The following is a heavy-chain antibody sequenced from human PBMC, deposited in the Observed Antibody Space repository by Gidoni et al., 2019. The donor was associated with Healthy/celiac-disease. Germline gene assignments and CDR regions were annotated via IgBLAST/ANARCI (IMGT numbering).Heavy chain of an antibody. V-gene: IGHV4-30-4*01. CDR1: GGSISSGAYY. CDR2: IYYSGST. CDR3: ARGNFPGGGYSGYDLDY. D-gene: IGHD5-12*01. Sequence: QVQLQESGPGLVKPSQTLSLTCTVSGGSISSGAYYWSWIRQPPGKGLEWIGYIYYSGSTYYNPSLKSRVTISVDTSKNQFSLKLSSVTAADTAVYYCARGNFPGGGYSGYDLDYWGQGTLVTVSS. J-gene: IGHJ4*02.